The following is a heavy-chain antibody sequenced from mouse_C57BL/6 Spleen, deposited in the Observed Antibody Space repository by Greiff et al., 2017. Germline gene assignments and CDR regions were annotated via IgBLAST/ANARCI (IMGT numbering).Heavy chain of an antibody. D-gene: IGHD1-1*01. Sequence: QVHVKQSGAELVRPGTSVKVSCKASGYAFTNYLIEWVKQRPGQGLEWIGVINPGSGGTNYNEKFKGKATLTADKSSSTAYMQLSSLTSEDSAVYFCARRDYYGSSWGFAYWGQGTLVTVSA. CDR1: GYAFTNYL. J-gene: IGHJ3*01. CDR2: INPGSGGT. CDR3: ARRDYYGSSWGFAY. V-gene: IGHV1-54*01.